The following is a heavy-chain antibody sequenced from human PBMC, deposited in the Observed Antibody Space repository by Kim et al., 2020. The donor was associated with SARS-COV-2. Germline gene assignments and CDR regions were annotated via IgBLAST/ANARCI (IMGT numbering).Heavy chain of an antibody. CDR3: VRGQQWLIKN. D-gene: IGHD6-19*01. CDR2: ISRDGGEI. J-gene: IGHJ4*02. Sequence: GGSLRLSCVTSGFNLDDYAIQWVRQVPGKGLEWVSLISRDGGEIKYADSVKGRFTISRDNSKKSVYLQMNSLRSEDTALYYCVRGQQWLIKNWGQGTQVTVSS. V-gene: IGHV3-43*02. CDR1: GFNLDDYA.